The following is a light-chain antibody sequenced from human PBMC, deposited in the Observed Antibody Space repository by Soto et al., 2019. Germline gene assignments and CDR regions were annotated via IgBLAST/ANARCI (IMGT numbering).Light chain of an antibody. CDR3: QQYNTYPWT. Sequence: DIQMTQSPSSLSASVGDRVTITCRASQSINSYLNWYQQKPGKAPKLLIYAASSLQSGVPSRFSGSGSGTDFTLTISRLHPDDFATYYCQQYNTYPWTFGQGTKVEIK. CDR2: AAS. J-gene: IGKJ1*01. V-gene: IGKV1-39*01. CDR1: QSINSY.